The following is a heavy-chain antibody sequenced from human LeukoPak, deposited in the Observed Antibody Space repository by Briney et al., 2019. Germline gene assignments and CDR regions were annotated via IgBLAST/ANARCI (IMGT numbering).Heavy chain of an antibody. Sequence: SETLSLTCTVSGGSISSYYWSWIRQPPGKGLEWIGYIYYSGSTNYNPSLKSRVTISVDTSKNQFSLKLSSVTAADTAVYYCARTNYYGSGSYFDYWGQGTLVTVSP. CDR2: IYYSGST. CDR1: GGSISSYY. CDR3: ARTNYYGSGSYFDY. D-gene: IGHD3-10*01. V-gene: IGHV4-59*01. J-gene: IGHJ4*02.